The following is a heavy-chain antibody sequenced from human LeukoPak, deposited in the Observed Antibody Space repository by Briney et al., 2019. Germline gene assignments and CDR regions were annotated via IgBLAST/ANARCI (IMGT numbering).Heavy chain of an antibody. J-gene: IGHJ4*02. V-gene: IGHV4-59*11. Sequence: SETLSLTCTVSGGSISSHYWSWIRQPAGKGLEWIGRIYYSGSTNYNPSLKSRVTISVDTSKNQFSLKLSSVTAADTAVYYCARSSGWYILVFDYWGQGTLVTVSS. CDR2: IYYSGST. CDR3: ARSSGWYILVFDY. D-gene: IGHD6-19*01. CDR1: GGSISSHY.